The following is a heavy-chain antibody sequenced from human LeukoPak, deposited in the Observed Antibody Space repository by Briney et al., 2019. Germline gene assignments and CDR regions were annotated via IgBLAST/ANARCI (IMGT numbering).Heavy chain of an antibody. Sequence: SETLTLTCAVYGGSFSGYYWSWIRQPPGKGLEWIGEINHSGSTNYNPSLKSRVTISVDTSKSQFSLKLSSVTAADTAVYYCARGTQTYYDKAPVDYWGQGTLVTVSS. CDR3: ARGTQTYYDKAPVDY. J-gene: IGHJ4*02. D-gene: IGHD3-22*01. V-gene: IGHV4-34*01. CDR2: INHSGST. CDR1: GGSFSGYY.